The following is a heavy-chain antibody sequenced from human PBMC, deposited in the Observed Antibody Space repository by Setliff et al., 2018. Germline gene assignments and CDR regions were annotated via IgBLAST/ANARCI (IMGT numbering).Heavy chain of an antibody. CDR3: ARGGVAAGGKKSVFEH. CDR1: GYSFTSNY. D-gene: IGHD6-13*01. Sequence: ASVKVSCKASGYSFTSNYMYWVRQAPGQGLEGMGTINTGGGSASIVDQFQGRVTMTRDTPTTTVYMVLSSLTSEDTAVYYCARGGVAAGGKKSVFEHWGQGTLVTVSS. CDR2: INTGGGSA. J-gene: IGHJ4*02. V-gene: IGHV1-46*01.